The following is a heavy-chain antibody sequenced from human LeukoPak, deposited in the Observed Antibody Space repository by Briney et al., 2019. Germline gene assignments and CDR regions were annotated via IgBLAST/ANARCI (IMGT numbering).Heavy chain of an antibody. CDR2: IYYSGST. V-gene: IGHV4-39*01. J-gene: IGHJ4*02. D-gene: IGHD5-18*01. CDR1: GGSISSSSYY. CDR3: ARHSGDTAMDY. Sequence: SETLSLTCTVSGGSISSSSYYWGWIRQPPGKGLEWIGSIYYSGSTYYNPSLKSRVTISVDTSKNQFSLKLSSVTAADTAVYYCARHSGDTAMDYWGQGTLVTVSS.